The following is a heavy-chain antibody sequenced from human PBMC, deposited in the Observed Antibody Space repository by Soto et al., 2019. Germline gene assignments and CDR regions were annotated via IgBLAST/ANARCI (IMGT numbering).Heavy chain of an antibody. V-gene: IGHV3-48*02. Sequence: GGSLRLSCAASGFTFSSYSMNWVRQAPGKGLEWVSYISSSSSTIYYADSVKGRFTISRDNAKNSLYLQMNSLRDEDTAVYYCARDGYDSSGYPGLAAYFDYWGQGTLVTVSS. CDR3: ARDGYDSSGYPGLAAYFDY. CDR2: ISSSSSTI. CDR1: GFTFSSYS. D-gene: IGHD3-22*01. J-gene: IGHJ4*02.